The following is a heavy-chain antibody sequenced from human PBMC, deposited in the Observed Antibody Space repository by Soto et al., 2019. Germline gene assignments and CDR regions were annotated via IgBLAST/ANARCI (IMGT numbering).Heavy chain of an antibody. Sequence: EVQLFESGGGLVQPGGSLRLSCEASGFTFSSYAMSWVRQAPGKGLEWVSAISGSGGSTYYADSVKGRFTISRDNSKNARYVQMNSLRAEDTAVYYCAKGHCSGGSCYDRYYYYYYYMDVWGKGTTVTVSS. CDR3: AKGHCSGGSCYDRYYYYYYYMDV. CDR2: ISGSGGST. CDR1: GFTFSSYA. J-gene: IGHJ6*03. D-gene: IGHD2-15*01. V-gene: IGHV3-23*01.